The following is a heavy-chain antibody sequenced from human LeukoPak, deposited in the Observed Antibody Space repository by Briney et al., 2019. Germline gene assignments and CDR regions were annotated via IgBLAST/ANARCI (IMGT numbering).Heavy chain of an antibody. CDR2: ISGSGGNT. D-gene: IGHD5-12*01. J-gene: IGHJ3*02. V-gene: IGHV3-23*01. CDR3: ASHQYGGFYDAFDI. CDR1: GFTFSSYA. Sequence: PGGSLRLSCAAPGFTFSSYAMSWVRQAPGKGLEWVSTISGSGGNTYYADSVKGRFTISRDNAKNSLYLQMNSLRAEDTAVYYCASHQYGGFYDAFDIWDQGTMVTVSS.